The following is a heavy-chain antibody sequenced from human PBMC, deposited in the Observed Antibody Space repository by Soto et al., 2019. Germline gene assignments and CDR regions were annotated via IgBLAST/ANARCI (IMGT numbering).Heavy chain of an antibody. CDR2: IYPGGNT. J-gene: IGHJ4*02. CDR1: GSPTSSGHYP. V-gene: IGHV4-30-2*01. Sequence: CAVSGSPTSSGHYPWTWIRQPPGKGLEWIGYIYPGGNTYFSPSLKSRFTIALETSKTLASLRLKSVSAADTALYYCARLVSLAIPPWGQGTLVTVSS. CDR3: ARLVSLAIPP. D-gene: IGHD3-16*01.